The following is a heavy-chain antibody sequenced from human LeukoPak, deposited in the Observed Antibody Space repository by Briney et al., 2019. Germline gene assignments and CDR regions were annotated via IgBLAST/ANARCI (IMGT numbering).Heavy chain of an antibody. J-gene: IGHJ2*01. CDR3: AREDSLYSGSYYHWYFDL. CDR1: GFTFSSYA. D-gene: IGHD1-26*01. Sequence: GSLRLSCSASGFTFSSYAMHWVRQAPGKGLEWIEYIYYIGNTNYNPSLKSRVTISVDTSKNQFSLQLSSVTAADTAVYYCAREDSLYSGSYYHWYFDLWGRGTLVTVSS. CDR2: IYYIGNT. V-gene: IGHV4-59*01.